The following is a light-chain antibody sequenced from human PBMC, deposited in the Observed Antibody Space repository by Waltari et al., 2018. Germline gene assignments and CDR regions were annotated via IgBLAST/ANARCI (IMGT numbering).Light chain of an antibody. CDR3: SSYTSSSTRVV. J-gene: IGLJ2*01. V-gene: IGLV2-14*03. CDR2: DVS. Sequence: YQHHPGKAPKLISYDVSDRPSGVSNRFSGSKSGNTASLTISGLQAEDETDYYCSSYTSSSTRVVFGGGTKLTVL.